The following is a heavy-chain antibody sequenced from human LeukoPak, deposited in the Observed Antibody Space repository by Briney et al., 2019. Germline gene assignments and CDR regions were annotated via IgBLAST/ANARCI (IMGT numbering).Heavy chain of an antibody. CDR2: IKQDGGDK. CDR3: ARWRVVVSNGGFDI. D-gene: IGHD3-22*01. J-gene: IGHJ3*02. V-gene: IGHV3-7*01. CDR1: GFSFSSYW. Sequence: GGSLRLSCEASGFSFSSYWMSWVRQAPGKGLEWVANIKQDGGDKHYVDSVKGRFTISRDNAKNSQYLQMNSLRAEDTAVYYCARWRVVVSNGGFDIWGQGTTVIVSS.